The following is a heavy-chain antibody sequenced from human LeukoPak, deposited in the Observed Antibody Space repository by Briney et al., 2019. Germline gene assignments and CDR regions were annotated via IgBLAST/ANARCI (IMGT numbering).Heavy chain of an antibody. J-gene: IGHJ1*01. Sequence: APVKVSCKVSGYTLTELSMHWVRQAPGKGLEWMGGFDPEDGETIYAQKFQGRVTMTEDTSTDTAYMELSSLRSEDTAVYYCATAQRAYYDILTGYFYAEYFQHWGQGTLVTVSS. V-gene: IGHV1-24*01. CDR3: ATAQRAYYDILTGYFYAEYFQH. CDR2: FDPEDGET. D-gene: IGHD3-9*01. CDR1: GYTLTELS.